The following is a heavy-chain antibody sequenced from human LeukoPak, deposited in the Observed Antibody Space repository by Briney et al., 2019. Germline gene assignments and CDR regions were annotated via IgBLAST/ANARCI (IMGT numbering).Heavy chain of an antibody. CDR2: ISGSGENT. CDR1: GFIFSSQA. CDR3: ARSEHSSSSFDY. D-gene: IGHD6-6*01. Sequence: GGSLRLSCAASGFIFSSQAMNWVRQAPGKGLEWVSSISGSGENTNYADSVKGRFTISRDNARNSLYLQMNSLRAEDTAIYYCARSEHSSSSFDYWGQGTLVTVSS. J-gene: IGHJ4*02. V-gene: IGHV3-23*01.